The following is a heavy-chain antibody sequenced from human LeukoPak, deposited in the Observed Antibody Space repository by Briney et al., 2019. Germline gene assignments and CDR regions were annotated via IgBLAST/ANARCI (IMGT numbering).Heavy chain of an antibody. Sequence: SETLSLTCTVSGGSVSSGSYYWSWIRQPPGKGLEWIGYIYYSGSTNYNPSLKSRVTISVDTSKNQFSLKLSSVTAADTAVYYRARDHLSGIAVAGDHWGQGTLVTVSS. J-gene: IGHJ4*02. CDR2: IYYSGST. V-gene: IGHV4-61*01. CDR1: GGSVSSGSYY. CDR3: ARDHLSGIAVAGDH. D-gene: IGHD6-19*01.